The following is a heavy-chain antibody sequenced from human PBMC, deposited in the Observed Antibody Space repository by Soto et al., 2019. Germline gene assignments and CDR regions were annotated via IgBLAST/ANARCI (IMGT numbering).Heavy chain of an antibody. CDR3: ARDERAYGADALDI. Sequence: EVQLVESGGGLVQPGGSLRLSCAASGFTFSSYSMTWVRQAPGKGLEWVSYISSSGSTIYYADSVKGRFTISRDNAPKSLFLQMISLRAEDTAVYYCARDERAYGADALDIWGQGTMVTVSS. D-gene: IGHD4-17*01. J-gene: IGHJ3*02. CDR1: GFTFSSYS. CDR2: ISSSGSTI. V-gene: IGHV3-48*01.